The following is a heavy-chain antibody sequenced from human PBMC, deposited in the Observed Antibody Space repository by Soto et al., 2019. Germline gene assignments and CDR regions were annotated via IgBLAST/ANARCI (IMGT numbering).Heavy chain of an antibody. CDR2: VKPDGSAT. CDR3: ARDRERVTVNGGIALGAMEV. D-gene: IGHD3-22*01. V-gene: IGHV3-7*03. Sequence: GGSLRLSCAASGFTFHYYWMTWVRQAPGRGLEWVANVKPDGSATFYADSLKGRFTISRDNANNSVSLQMHSLRADDTAVYYCARDRERVTVNGGIALGAMEVWGHGTTVTVSS. J-gene: IGHJ6*02. CDR1: GFTFHYYW.